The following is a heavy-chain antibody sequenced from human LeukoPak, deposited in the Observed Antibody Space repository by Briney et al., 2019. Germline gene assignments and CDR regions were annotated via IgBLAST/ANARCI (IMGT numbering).Heavy chain of an antibody. CDR1: GYTFTSYG. CDR3: ARDGLCSGGSCHYYYYYMDV. V-gene: IGHV1-18*01. Sequence: ASVKVSCKASGYTFTSYGISGVRQAPGQGLEWMGWISAYNGNTNYAQKLQGRVTMTTDTSTSTAYMELRSLRSDDTAVYYCARDGLCSGGSCHYYYYYMDVWGKGTTVTISS. J-gene: IGHJ6*03. CDR2: ISAYNGNT. D-gene: IGHD2-15*01.